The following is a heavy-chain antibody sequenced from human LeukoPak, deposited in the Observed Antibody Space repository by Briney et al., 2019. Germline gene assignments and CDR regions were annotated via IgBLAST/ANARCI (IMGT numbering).Heavy chain of an antibody. D-gene: IGHD4-17*01. CDR2: INPNSGGT. CDR3: ARGGSTTTVTGYYFDY. J-gene: IGHJ4*02. CDR1: GYSFTAYY. V-gene: IGHV1-2*02. Sequence: ASMWVSCKASGYSFTAYYIHWVRQAPGQGLEWMGWINPNSGGTNYAQKFQGGVTMTRDMSISTAYMELSSLRSDDTAVYYCARGGSTTTVTGYYFDYWGQGTLVTVSS.